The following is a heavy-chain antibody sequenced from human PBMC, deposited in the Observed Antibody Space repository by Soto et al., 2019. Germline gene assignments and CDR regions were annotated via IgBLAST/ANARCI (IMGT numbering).Heavy chain of an antibody. V-gene: IGHV3-74*01. Sequence: GGSLRLSCAASGFSFSSYWIHWVRQDPGTGLVWVSRINTDGSSRDYADSVKGRLTISRDNTKNTLYLQMSSLRAEDTAVYYCARVHSSSYHYFDYWGQGTLVTVSS. CDR2: INTDGSSR. J-gene: IGHJ4*02. D-gene: IGHD6-13*01. CDR1: GFSFSSYW. CDR3: ARVHSSSYHYFDY.